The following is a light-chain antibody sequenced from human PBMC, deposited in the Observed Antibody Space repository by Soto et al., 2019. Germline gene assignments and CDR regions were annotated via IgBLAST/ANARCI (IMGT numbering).Light chain of an antibody. CDR1: ALPKQY. CDR3: QSSDSSGTYVV. J-gene: IGLJ2*01. CDR2: KDN. V-gene: IGLV3-25*02. Sequence: SYELTQPPSVSLSPGQTARIACSGDALPKQYAYWYQQKPGQAPALVIYKDNERPSGIPERFSGSSSGTTVTLTISGVQAEDEADYYCQSSDSSGTYVVFGGGTKVTVL.